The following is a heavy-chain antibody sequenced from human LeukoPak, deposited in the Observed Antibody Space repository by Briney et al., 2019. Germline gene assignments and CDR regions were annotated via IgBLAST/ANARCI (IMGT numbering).Heavy chain of an antibody. CDR3: ARHIVVVTASFDY. D-gene: IGHD2-21*02. CDR2: ISGSGGST. J-gene: IGHJ4*02. CDR1: GFTFSSYA. Sequence: GGSLRLSCAASGFTFSSYAMSWVRQAPGKGLEWVSAISGSGGSTYYADSVKGRFTISRDNSKNTLYLQMNSLRAEDTAVYYCARHIVVVTASFDYWGQGTLVTVSS. V-gene: IGHV3-23*01.